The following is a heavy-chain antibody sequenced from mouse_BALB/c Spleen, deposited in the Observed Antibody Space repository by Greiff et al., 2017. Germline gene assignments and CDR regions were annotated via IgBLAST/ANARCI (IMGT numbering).Heavy chain of an antibody. V-gene: IGHV1-5*01. D-gene: IGHD1-1*01. CDR1: GYSFTSYW. J-gene: IGHJ3*01. CDR2: IYPGNSDT. Sequence: VHVKQSGTVLARPGASVKMSCKASGYSFTSYWMHWVKQRPGQGLEWIGAIYPGNSDTSYNQKFKGKAKLTAVTSASTAYMELSSLTNEDSAVYYCTRDYYGSSWFAYWGQGTLVTVSA. CDR3: TRDYYGSSWFAY.